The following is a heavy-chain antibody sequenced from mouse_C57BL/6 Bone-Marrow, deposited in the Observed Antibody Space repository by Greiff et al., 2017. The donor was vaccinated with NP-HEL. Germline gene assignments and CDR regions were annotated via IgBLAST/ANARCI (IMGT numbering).Heavy chain of an antibody. CDR2: IYPGDGDT. V-gene: IGHV1-80*01. CDR3: ARGAY. J-gene: IGHJ3*01. CDR1: GYEFSNYW. Sequence: VQVVESGAELVKSGASVKISCKASGYEFSNYWMNWVKQRPGKGLEWIGQIYPGDGDTNYNGKFKDKATLTADKSSSTAYMQLSRLTSEDSAVYFCARGAYWGQGTLVTVSA.